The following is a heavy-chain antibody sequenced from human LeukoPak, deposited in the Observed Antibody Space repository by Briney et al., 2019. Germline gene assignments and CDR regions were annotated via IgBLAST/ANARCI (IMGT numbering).Heavy chain of an antibody. CDR3: TSGMPDY. D-gene: IGHD1-26*01. V-gene: IGHV3-73*01. J-gene: IGHJ4*02. CDR1: GFIFSDSA. CDR2: IRSKGNNYAT. Sequence: HPGGSLRLSCAASGFIFSDSAIQWVRQASGKGLEWVGRIRSKGNNYATAYAASVKGRFTISRDDSNNTAYLQMNSLKTEDTAVYYCTSGMPDYWGQGTLVTVSS.